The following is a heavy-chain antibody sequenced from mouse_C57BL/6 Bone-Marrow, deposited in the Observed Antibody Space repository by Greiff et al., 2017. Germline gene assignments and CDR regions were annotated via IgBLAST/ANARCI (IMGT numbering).Heavy chain of an antibody. CDR3: ARVDDYAMDY. J-gene: IGHJ4*01. CDR2: IYPGDGDT. Sequence: VKVVESGAELVKPGASVKISCKASGYAFSSYWMNWVKQRPGEGLEWIGQIYPGDGDTNYNGKFKGKATLTADKSSSTAYMQLSSLTSEDSAVYFCARVDDYAMDYWGQGTSVTVSS. V-gene: IGHV1-80*01. CDR1: GYAFSSYW.